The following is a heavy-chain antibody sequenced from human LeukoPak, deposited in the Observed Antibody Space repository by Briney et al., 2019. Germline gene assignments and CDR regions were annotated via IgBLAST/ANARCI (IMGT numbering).Heavy chain of an antibody. J-gene: IGHJ4*02. Sequence: GGSLRLSCAASGFTFSSYGMHWVRQAPGKGLEWVAVISYDGSNKYYADSVKGRFTISRDNSKNTLYLQMNSLRAEDTAVYYCAKDQSSSWSLDYWGQGTLVTVCS. CDR3: AKDQSSSWSLDY. CDR1: GFTFSSYG. D-gene: IGHD6-13*01. CDR2: ISYDGSNK. V-gene: IGHV3-30*18.